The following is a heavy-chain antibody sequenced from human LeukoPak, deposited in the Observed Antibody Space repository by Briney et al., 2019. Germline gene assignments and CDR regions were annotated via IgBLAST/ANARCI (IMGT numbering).Heavy chain of an antibody. V-gene: IGHV3-7*05. CDR2: IKEGGSEK. CDR1: GFTFSRYW. J-gene: IGHJ4*02. D-gene: IGHD1-14*01. CDR3: ARLVSDYFDY. Sequence: PGGSLRLSCAVSGFTFSRYWMSWVRQAPGKRLEWVANIKEGGSEKHYVDSVKGRFTISRDNAKNSLYLQMNSLRAEDTAVYYCARLVSDYFDYWGQGTLVTVSS.